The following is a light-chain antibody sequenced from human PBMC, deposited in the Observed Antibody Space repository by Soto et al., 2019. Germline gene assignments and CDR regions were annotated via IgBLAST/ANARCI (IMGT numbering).Light chain of an antibody. Sequence: EIVLTQSPGTLSLSPGERATLSCRASQSVSSRYLAWYPQKPGQAPRLLIYGASSRPTGIPDTFSGSRSGTDFTLTISRLEPEDFAVYYCQQYGRSPPNTFGQGTKLEIK. V-gene: IGKV3-20*01. CDR1: QSVSSRY. J-gene: IGKJ2*01. CDR2: GAS. CDR3: QQYGRSPPNT.